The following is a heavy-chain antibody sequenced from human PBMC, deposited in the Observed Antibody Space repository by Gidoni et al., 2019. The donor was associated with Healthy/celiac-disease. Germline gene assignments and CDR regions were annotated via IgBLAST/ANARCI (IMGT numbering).Heavy chain of an antibody. CDR3: TTDLRYFDCFDY. CDR1: GFTFSKAW. CDR2: IKSKTEGGTT. D-gene: IGHD3-9*01. V-gene: IGHV3-15*01. J-gene: IGHJ4*02. Sequence: EVQLVESGGGLVKTGGSLRTSRAVSGFTFSKAWMSWVRQAPGKGLEWVGRIKSKTEGGTTDYAAPVKGRFIISRDDSKNTLYLQMNSLKTEDTAVYYCTTDLRYFDCFDYWGQGALVTVSS.